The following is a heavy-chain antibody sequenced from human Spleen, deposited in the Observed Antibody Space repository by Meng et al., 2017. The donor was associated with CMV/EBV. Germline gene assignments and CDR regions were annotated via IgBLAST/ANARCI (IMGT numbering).Heavy chain of an antibody. CDR3: ARVNSGYDY. CDR2: LNPKRGGT. V-gene: IGHV1-2*02. Sequence: ASVKVSCKASGYTFTGHYIHWVRQAPGQGLEWMGWLNPKRGGTNYAQKFQGRVTLTRDTSISTSYMELSRLTSGDTAMYFCARVNSGYDYWGQGTLVTVSS. J-gene: IGHJ4*02. CDR1: GYTFTGHY. D-gene: IGHD5-12*01.